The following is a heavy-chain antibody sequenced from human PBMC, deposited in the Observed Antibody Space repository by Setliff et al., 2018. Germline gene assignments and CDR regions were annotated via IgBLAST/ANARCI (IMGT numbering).Heavy chain of an antibody. D-gene: IGHD3-10*01. CDR3: ATYSVGEGGRGH. V-gene: IGHV4-59*01. CDR1: GDSMSNYH. Sequence: KPSETLSLTCTVSGDSMSNYHWSWIRQPPGKGLEWIGYIFDNGNTYYNPSLKSRVTISVDTSKNQFSLKLPSVTAADTAMYYCATYSVGEGGRGHWGQGVLVTVSS. J-gene: IGHJ4*02. CDR2: IFDNGNT.